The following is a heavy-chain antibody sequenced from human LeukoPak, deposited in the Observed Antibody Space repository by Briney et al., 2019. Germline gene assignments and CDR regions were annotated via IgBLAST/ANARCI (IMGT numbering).Heavy chain of an antibody. CDR2: IYYSGST. Sequence: SETLSLTCTVSGGSVSSGSYYWSWIRQPPGKGLEWIGYIYYSGSTNYNPSLKSRVTISVDTSKNQFSLKLSSVTAADTAVYYCARGSTLFDYWGQGTLVTVSS. D-gene: IGHD5/OR15-5a*01. CDR3: ARGSTLFDY. CDR1: GGSVSSGSYY. J-gene: IGHJ4*02. V-gene: IGHV4-61*01.